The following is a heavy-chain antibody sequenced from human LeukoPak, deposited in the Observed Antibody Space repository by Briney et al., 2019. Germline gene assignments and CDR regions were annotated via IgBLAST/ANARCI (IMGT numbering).Heavy chain of an antibody. D-gene: IGHD5-18*01. J-gene: IGHJ6*03. CDR3: ARVGYSYSINDWSRTGLGAYATKYYYYMDV. CDR1: GGSFSDYS. CDR2: INHNGGT. V-gene: IGHV4-34*01. Sequence: SETLSLTCAVYGGSFSDYSWTWIRQAPGEGLEWIGEINHNGGTNHNPSLVSRVIMSVDTSKDQFSLKVSSVTAADTAVYYCARVGYSYSINDWSRTGLGAYATKYYYYMDVWGKGTTVTVSS.